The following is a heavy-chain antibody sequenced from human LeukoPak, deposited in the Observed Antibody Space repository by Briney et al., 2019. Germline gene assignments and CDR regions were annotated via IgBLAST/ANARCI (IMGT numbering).Heavy chain of an antibody. J-gene: IGHJ5*02. V-gene: IGHV1-8*01. CDR3: ARAVAASWFDP. Sequence: YTFXXXDINWVRQATGQGVEWMGWMNPNSGNTGYAQKFQGRVTMTRNTSISTAYMELSSLRSEDTAVYYCARAVAASWFDPWGQGTLVTVSS. CDR1: YTFXXXD. CDR2: MNPNSGNT. D-gene: IGHD2-15*01.